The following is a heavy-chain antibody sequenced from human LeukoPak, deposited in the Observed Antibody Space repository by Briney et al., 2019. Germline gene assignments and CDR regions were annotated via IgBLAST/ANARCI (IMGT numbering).Heavy chain of an antibody. CDR3: AKFLSGYDGFDY. CDR1: GLTVSSNY. J-gene: IGHJ4*02. V-gene: IGHV3-23*01. D-gene: IGHD5-12*01. Sequence: GGSLRLSCAASGLTVSSNYMSWVRQAPGKGLEWVSAISGSGGSTYYADSVKGRFTISRDNSKNTLYLQMNSLRAEDTAIYYCAKFLSGYDGFDYWGQGTLVTVSS. CDR2: ISGSGGST.